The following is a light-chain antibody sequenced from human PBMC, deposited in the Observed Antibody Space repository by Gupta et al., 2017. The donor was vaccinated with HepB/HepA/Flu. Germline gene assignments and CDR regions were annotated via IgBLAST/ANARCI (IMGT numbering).Light chain of an antibody. CDR1: SGSVSTSYY. J-gene: IGLJ3*02. CDR3: VLYMGSGISV. V-gene: IGLV8-61*01. CDR2: STN. Sequence: QTVLTQEPSSSVSPGGTVTLTCGLSSGSVSTSYYPSWYQQTPGQAPRTLIYSTNTRSSGVPDRFSGSILGNKAALTITGAQADDESDYYCVLYMGSGISVFGGGTKLTVL.